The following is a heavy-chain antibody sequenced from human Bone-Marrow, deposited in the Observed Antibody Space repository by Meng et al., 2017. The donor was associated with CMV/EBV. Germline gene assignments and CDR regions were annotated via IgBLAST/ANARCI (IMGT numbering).Heavy chain of an antibody. CDR2: IIPILGIA. CDR1: GYTFTSYD. D-gene: IGHD3-22*01. J-gene: IGHJ4*02. V-gene: IGHV1-69*10. CDR3: ARRAYDSSGYYPYYFDY. Sequence: SVKVSCKASGYTFTSYDINWVRQAPGQGLEWMGGIIPILGIANYAQKFQGRVTITADKSTSTAYMELSSLRSEDTAVYYCARRAYDSSGYYPYYFDYWGQGTLVPVAS.